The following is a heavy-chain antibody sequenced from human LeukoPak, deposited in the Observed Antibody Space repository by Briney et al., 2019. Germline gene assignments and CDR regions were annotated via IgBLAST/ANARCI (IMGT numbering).Heavy chain of an antibody. CDR3: ARGVRITIFGVVTWAYDAFDI. CDR1: GYTFTSYG. D-gene: IGHD3-3*01. J-gene: IGHJ3*02. CDR2: ISAYNGNT. V-gene: IGHV1-18*01. Sequence: GASVKVSCKASGYTFTSYGISWVRQAPGQGLEWMGWISAYNGNTNYAQKLQGRVTMTTDTSTSTAYMELRSLRSDDTAVYYCARGVRITIFGVVTWAYDAFDIWGQGTMVTVSS.